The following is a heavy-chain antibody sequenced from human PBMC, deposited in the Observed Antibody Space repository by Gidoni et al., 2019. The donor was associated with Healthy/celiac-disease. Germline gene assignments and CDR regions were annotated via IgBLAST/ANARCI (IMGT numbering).Heavy chain of an antibody. CDR1: GFTFSSYG. V-gene: IGHV3-33*01. D-gene: IGHD3-16*02. CDR3: ARDYDYIWGSYRSGGFDY. J-gene: IGHJ4*02. CDR2: IWYDGSNK. Sequence: QVQLVESGGGVVQPGRSLRLSCAASGFTFSSYGMHWVRQAPGKGLEWVAVIWYDGSNKYYADSVKGRFTISRDNSKNTLYLQMNSLRAEDTAVYYCARDYDYIWGSYRSGGFDYWGQGTLVTVSS.